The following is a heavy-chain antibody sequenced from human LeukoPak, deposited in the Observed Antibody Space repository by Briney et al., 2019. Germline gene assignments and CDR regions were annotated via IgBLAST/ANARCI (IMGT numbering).Heavy chain of an antibody. D-gene: IGHD3-10*01. J-gene: IGHJ4*02. CDR3: ARAEGYYISE. Sequence: ASVKVSCKASGYTFSSYDINWVRQASGQGLEWMGWKNPNTGDTGYGQKFQGRVTMTRNTSINTAYLELSSLRSEDTAVYYCARAEGYYISEWGQGTLVTVSS. CDR1: GYTFSSYD. V-gene: IGHV1-8*01. CDR2: KNPNTGDT.